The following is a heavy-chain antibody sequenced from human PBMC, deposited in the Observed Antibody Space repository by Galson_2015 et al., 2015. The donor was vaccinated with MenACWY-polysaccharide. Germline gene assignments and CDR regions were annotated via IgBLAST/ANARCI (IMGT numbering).Heavy chain of an antibody. CDR3: ARQVSSSSTYDY. J-gene: IGHJ4*02. V-gene: IGHV3-53*01. D-gene: IGHD2-2*01. Sequence: SLRLSCAASGFTVSSSYMSWVRQAPGKGLEWISASYSGGTTYHADSVKGRFTISRDNSRDTLYLQMNSLRAGDTAVYYCARQVSSSSTYDYWGQGTLVTVSS. CDR1: GFTVSSSY. CDR2: SYSGGTT.